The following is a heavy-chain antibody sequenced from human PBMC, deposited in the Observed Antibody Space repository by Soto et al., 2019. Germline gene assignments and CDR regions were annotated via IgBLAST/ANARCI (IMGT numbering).Heavy chain of an antibody. CDR2: IYYSGST. J-gene: IGHJ4*02. Sequence: SETLSLTCTVSGGSISSYYWSWIRQPPGKGLEWIGYIYYSGSTNYNPSLKSRVTISVDTSKNQFSLKLSSVTAADTAVYYCARDRGPYSGYDYWGQGTLVTVSS. D-gene: IGHD5-12*01. V-gene: IGHV4-59*01. CDR3: ARDRGPYSGYDY. CDR1: GGSISSYY.